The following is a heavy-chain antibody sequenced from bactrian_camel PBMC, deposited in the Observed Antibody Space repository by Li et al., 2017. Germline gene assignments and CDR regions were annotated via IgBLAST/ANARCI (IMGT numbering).Heavy chain of an antibody. J-gene: IGHJ6*01. V-gene: IGHV3S55*01. CDR1: ILRRGDYC. Sequence: HVQLVESGGGSVQTGGSLRLSCVASILRRGDYCMGWFRQAPGKQREGVAVIERDGQTCYGDSVKGRFTISRNNGKHTLHLQMNNLETEDSGMYYCAASRMCSWFDGFAYWGQGTQVTVS. CDR2: IERDGQT. D-gene: IGHD6*01. CDR3: AASRMCSWFDGFAY.